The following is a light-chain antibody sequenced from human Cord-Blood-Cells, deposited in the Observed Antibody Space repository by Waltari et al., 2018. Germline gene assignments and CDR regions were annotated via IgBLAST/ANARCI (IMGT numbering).Light chain of an antibody. CDR3: QQYGSSPYT. CDR2: GAS. V-gene: IGKV3-20*01. J-gene: IGKJ2*01. CDR1: QSVSSSY. Sequence: GERATLSCRASQSVSSSYLAWYQQKPGQAPRLLIYGASSRATGIPDRFSGSGSGTDFTLTISRLEPEDFAVYYCQQYGSSPYTFSQGTKLEIK.